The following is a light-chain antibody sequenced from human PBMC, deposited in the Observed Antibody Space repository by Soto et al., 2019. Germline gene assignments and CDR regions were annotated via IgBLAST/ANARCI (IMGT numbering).Light chain of an antibody. J-gene: IGKJ1*01. Sequence: EIVMTQSPATLSVSPGERATLPCRASQSVGSNLAWYQQKPGQAPRLLIYGASTRATGIPARFGGSGSGTEFTLTISSLQSEDFAIYFCQQYNNWPPDRTFGQGTKVEIK. CDR2: GAS. V-gene: IGKV3-15*01. CDR1: QSVGSN. CDR3: QQYNNWPPDRT.